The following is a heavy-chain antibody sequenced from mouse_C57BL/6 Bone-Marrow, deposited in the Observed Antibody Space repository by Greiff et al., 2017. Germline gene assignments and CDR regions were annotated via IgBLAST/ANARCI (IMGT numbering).Heavy chain of an antibody. D-gene: IGHD2-4*01. Sequence: EVQLQQSGPELVKPGASVKISCKASGYSFTGYYMNWVKQSPEKSLEWIGEINPSTGGTTYNQKFKAKATLTVDKSSSTAYMQLKSLTSEDSAVYYCARSYDNEAMYYWGQGTSVTVSS. J-gene: IGHJ4*01. CDR2: INPSTGGT. CDR1: GYSFTGYY. CDR3: ARSYDNEAMYY. V-gene: IGHV1-42*01.